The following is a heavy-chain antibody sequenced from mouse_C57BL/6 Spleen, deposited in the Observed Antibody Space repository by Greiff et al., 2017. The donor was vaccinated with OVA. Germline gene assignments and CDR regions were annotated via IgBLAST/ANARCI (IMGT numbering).Heavy chain of an antibody. Sequence: VQGVESGPGLVQPSQSLSITCTVSGFSLTSYGVHWVRQSPGKGLEWLGVIWSGGSTDYNAAFISRLSISKDNSKSQVFCKMNSLQADDTAIYYCARSGYSGGAMDYWGQGTSVTVSS. CDR1: GFSLTSYG. CDR2: IWSGGST. J-gene: IGHJ4*01. CDR3: ARSGYSGGAMDY. V-gene: IGHV2-2*01. D-gene: IGHD2-3*01.